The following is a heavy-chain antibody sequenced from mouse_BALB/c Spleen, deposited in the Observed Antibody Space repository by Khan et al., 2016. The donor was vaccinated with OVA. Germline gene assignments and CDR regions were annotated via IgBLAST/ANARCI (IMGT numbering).Heavy chain of an antibody. CDR2: IYPGNTDT. CDR3: RRRIWDVAWFGY. J-gene: IGHJ3*01. CDR1: GYTFTSYW. Sequence: EVQLQESGPVLARPGASVKMSCKASGYTFTSYWMHWVKQRPGRGLEWFGDIYPGNTDTNYNQKFKGKAKLTAVTPTSPAYMELSSLTNEDSAVYYCRRRIWDVAWFGYWGQGTLVTVSA. V-gene: IGHV1-5*01. D-gene: IGHD4-1*01.